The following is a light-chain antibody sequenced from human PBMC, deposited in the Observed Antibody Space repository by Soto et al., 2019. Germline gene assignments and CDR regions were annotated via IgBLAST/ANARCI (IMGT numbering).Light chain of an antibody. V-gene: IGKV3-20*01. CDR1: ENVSNNY. Sequence: EVVLTQSPGTLSLSPGERATLSCRASENVSNNYLAWYQQKPGQAPRLLIFGSSDRAAGIPDRFSGSWSGTDFTLTISRLEPEDFAVYYCQQYGSSPPYTFGQVTKLEIK. CDR3: QQYGSSPPYT. J-gene: IGKJ2*01. CDR2: GSS.